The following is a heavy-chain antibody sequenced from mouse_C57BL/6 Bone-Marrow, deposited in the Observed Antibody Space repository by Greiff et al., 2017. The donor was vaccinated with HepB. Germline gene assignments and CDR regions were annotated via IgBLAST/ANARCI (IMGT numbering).Heavy chain of an antibody. D-gene: IGHD1-1*01. CDR2: IYPGSGST. Sequence: VQLQQPGAELVKPGASVKMSCKASGYTFTSYWITWVKQRPGQGLEWIGDIYPGSGSTNYNEKFKSKATLTVDTSSSTAYMQLSSLTSEDSAVYYCALGNYYYGSSYVYWGQGTTLTVSS. CDR3: ALGNYYYGSSYVY. CDR1: GYTFTSYW. V-gene: IGHV1-55*01. J-gene: IGHJ2*01.